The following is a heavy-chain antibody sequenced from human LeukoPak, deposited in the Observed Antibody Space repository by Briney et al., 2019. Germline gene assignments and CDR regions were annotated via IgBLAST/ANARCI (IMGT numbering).Heavy chain of an antibody. CDR3: AKDWTTVTTGHAFDI. CDR1: GFIVSSNY. Sequence: GGSLRLSCAASGFIVSSNYMSWVRQAPGQGLEWVSSIYSDGSTYYADSVKGRFTVSRHNSKNTLYLQMNSLRDEDTAVYYCAKDWTTVTTGHAFDIWGQGTMVTVSS. J-gene: IGHJ3*02. D-gene: IGHD4-17*01. CDR2: IYSDGST. V-gene: IGHV3-53*04.